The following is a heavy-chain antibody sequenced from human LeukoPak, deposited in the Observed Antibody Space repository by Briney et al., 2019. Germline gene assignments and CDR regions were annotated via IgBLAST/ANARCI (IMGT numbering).Heavy chain of an antibody. Sequence: ASVKVSCKASGYTFTGYYMHWVRQAPGQGLEWMGWINPNSGGTNCAQKFQGRVTMTRDTSISTAYMELSRLRSDDTAVYYCARDPPRYQLLSSPLPFDYWGQGTLVTVSS. CDR1: GYTFTGYY. J-gene: IGHJ4*02. CDR2: INPNSGGT. V-gene: IGHV1-2*02. D-gene: IGHD2-2*01. CDR3: ARDPPRYQLLSSPLPFDY.